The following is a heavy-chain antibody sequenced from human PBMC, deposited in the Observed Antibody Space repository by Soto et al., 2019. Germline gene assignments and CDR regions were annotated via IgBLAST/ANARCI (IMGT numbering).Heavy chain of an antibody. CDR2: IKQDGSEK. V-gene: IGHV3-7*01. Sequence: EVQLVESGGGLVQPGGSLRLSCAASGFTFSSYWMSWVRQASGKGLEWVANIKQDGSEKYYVDSVKGRFTISRDNAKNSLYLQMNSLRAEDTAVYYCARDPGVAAAGNDYFDYWGQGTLVTVSS. D-gene: IGHD6-13*01. CDR3: ARDPGVAAAGNDYFDY. CDR1: GFTFSSYW. J-gene: IGHJ4*02.